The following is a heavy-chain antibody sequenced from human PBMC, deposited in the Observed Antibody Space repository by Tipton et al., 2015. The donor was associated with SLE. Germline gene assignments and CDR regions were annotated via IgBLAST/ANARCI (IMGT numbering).Heavy chain of an antibody. CDR3: AREDNWNYVPSAFDI. J-gene: IGHJ3*02. D-gene: IGHD1-7*01. CDR2: IYHSGST. CDR1: GGSISSGGYS. Sequence: TLSLTCAVSGGSISSGGYSWSWIRQPPGKGLEWIGYIYHSGSTYYNPSLKSRVTISVDTSKNQFSLQLNSVTPEDTAVYYCAREDNWNYVPSAFDIWGQGTMVTVSS. V-gene: IGHV4-30-2*01.